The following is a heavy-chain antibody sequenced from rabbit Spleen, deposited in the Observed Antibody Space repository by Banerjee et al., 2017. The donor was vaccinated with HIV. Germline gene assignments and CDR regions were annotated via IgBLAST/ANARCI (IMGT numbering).Heavy chain of an antibody. CDR2: TYIDTSET. V-gene: IGHV1S40*01. CDR3: ARSSVGDINRFGL. Sequence: QSLEESGGDLVKPGASLTLTCKASGIDFSGYYYMCWVRQAPGKGLEWIGSTYIDTSETWYASWAKGRFTISKTSSTTVTLQMNSLTAADTATYFCARSSVGDINRFGLWGPGTLVTVS. D-gene: IGHD1-1*01. J-gene: IGHJ2*01. CDR1: GIDFSGYYY.